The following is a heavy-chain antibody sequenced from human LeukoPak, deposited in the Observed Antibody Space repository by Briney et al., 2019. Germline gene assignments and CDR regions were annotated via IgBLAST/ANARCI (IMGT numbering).Heavy chain of an antibody. CDR1: GFTFSSYA. J-gene: IGHJ4*02. CDR3: AKDRGLRFLEWLTFDY. CDR2: ISGSGGST. Sequence: PGGSLRLSCAASGFTFSSYAMSWVRQAPGKGLEWVSAISGSGGSTYYADSVKGRFTISRDNSKNTLYLQMNSLRAEDTAVYYCAKDRGLRFLEWLTFDYWGQGTLVTVSS. V-gene: IGHV3-23*01. D-gene: IGHD3-3*01.